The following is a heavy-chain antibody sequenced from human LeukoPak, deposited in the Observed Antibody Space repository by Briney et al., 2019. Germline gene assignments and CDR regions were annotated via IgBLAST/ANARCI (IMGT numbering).Heavy chain of an antibody. V-gene: IGHV1-69*05. D-gene: IGHD2-2*01. CDR1: GGTFSSYA. Sequence: SVKVSCKASGGTFSSYAISWVRQAPGQGLEWMGGIIPIFGTANYAQKFQGRVTITTDESTSTAYMELSSLRSEDTAAYYCASSVPAAPYYFDYWGQGTLVTVSS. CDR3: ASSVPAAPYYFDY. J-gene: IGHJ4*02. CDR2: IIPIFGTA.